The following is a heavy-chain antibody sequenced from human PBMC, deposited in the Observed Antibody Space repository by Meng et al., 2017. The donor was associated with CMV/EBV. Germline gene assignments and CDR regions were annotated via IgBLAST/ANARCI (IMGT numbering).Heavy chain of an antibody. CDR1: SRSYY. V-gene: IGHV4-39*07. CDR3: ARSLYDFWSGRVTPYYFDY. CDR2: IYYSGST. D-gene: IGHD3-3*01. Sequence: SRSYYWGWIRQHPGKGLEWIGSIYYSGSTYYNPSLKSRVTISVDTSKNQFSLKLSSVTAADTAVYYCARSLYDFWSGRVTPYYFDYWGQGTLVTVSS. J-gene: IGHJ4*02.